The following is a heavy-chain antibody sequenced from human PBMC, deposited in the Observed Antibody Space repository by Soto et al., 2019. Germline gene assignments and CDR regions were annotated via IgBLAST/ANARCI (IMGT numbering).Heavy chain of an antibody. D-gene: IGHD2-15*01. Sequence: SVKVSCKASGGTFSSYAISWVRQAPGQGLEWMGGIIPIFGTANYAQKFQGRVTITADESTSTAYMELSSLRSEDTAVYYCARWGNSGSGALDIWGQGTMVTVSS. V-gene: IGHV1-69*13. CDR3: ARWGNSGSGALDI. CDR1: GGTFSSYA. CDR2: IIPIFGTA. J-gene: IGHJ3*02.